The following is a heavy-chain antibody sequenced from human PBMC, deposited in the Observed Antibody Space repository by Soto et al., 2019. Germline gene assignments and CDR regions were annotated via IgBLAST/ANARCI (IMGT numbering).Heavy chain of an antibody. CDR3: AKDRIKIVATIYFDY. J-gene: IGHJ4*02. D-gene: IGHD5-12*01. CDR2: ISGSGGST. Sequence: EVQLLESGGGLVQPGGSLRLSCAASGFTFSSYAMSWVRQAPGKGLAWVSAISGSGGSTYYADSVKGRFTISRDNSKNTLHLQMNSLRAEDTSVYYCAKDRIKIVATIYFDYWGQGTLVTVSS. V-gene: IGHV3-23*01. CDR1: GFTFSSYA.